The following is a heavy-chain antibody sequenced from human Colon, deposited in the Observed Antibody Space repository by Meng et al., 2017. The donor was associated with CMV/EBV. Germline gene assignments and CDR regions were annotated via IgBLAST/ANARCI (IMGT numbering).Heavy chain of an antibody. CDR1: GFTFSSYS. CDR3: ARGLQQQLVPVWFDP. V-gene: IGHV3-21*01. D-gene: IGHD6-13*01. Sequence: SGFTFSSYSMNWVRQAPGKGLEWVSSISSSSSYIYYADSVKGRFTISRDNAKNSLYLQMNSLRAEDTAVYYCARGLQQQLVPVWFDPWGQGTLVTVSS. J-gene: IGHJ5*02. CDR2: ISSSSSYI.